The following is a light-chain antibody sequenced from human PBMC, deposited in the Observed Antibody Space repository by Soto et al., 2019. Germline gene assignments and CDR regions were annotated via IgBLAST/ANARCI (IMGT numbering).Light chain of an antibody. J-gene: IGKJ1*01. V-gene: IGKV4-1*01. CDR3: HPYASSPWT. CDR1: QSVLYNPNNKNY. Sequence: DIVMTQSPDSLTVSLGERATINCKSSQSVLYNPNNKNYLAWFQQKPGQPPKLLIYWASNRQSEVPDRFSVSGSWTDFTLTISSLQSADVVVYYSHPYASSPWTFGQGTKVVI. CDR2: WAS.